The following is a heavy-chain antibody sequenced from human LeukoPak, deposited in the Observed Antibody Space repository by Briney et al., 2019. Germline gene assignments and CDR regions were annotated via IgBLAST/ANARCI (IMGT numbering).Heavy chain of an antibody. V-gene: IGHV3-7*01. CDR2: IKQDGSEK. CDR1: GFTFSSYW. J-gene: IGHJ4*02. CDR3: AREGGGYCTNGVCPFDFDY. D-gene: IGHD2-8*01. Sequence: PGGSLRVSCAASGFTFSSYWMSWVRQAPGKGLEWVAYIKQDGSEKYYVDSVKGRSSISRDNAKNSLYLQMNSLRAEDTAVYYCAREGGGYCTNGVCPFDFDYWGQGTLVTVSS.